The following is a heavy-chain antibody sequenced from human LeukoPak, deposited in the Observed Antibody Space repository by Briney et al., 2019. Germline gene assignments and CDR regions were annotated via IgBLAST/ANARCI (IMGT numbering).Heavy chain of an antibody. CDR2: IDPGDGST. V-gene: IGHV1-46*01. CDR3: VRDRFGSWSPGDY. CDR1: EYTFTNYH. J-gene: IGHJ4*02. Sequence: ASVKVSCKASEYTFTNYHIHWVRQAPGQGLEWMAIIDPGDGSTTYAQKFQGRVTMARDTSTNTVFMELSSLTSEDTAVYYCVRDRFGSWSPGDYWGQGTLVTVSS. D-gene: IGHD6-13*01.